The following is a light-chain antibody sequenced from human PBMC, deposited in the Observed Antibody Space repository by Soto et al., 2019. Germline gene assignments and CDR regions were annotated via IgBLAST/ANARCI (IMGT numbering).Light chain of an antibody. V-gene: IGKV1-5*03. J-gene: IGKJ2*02. CDR1: QSISSW. CDR3: QQYNSYSPST. Sequence: DIQMTQSPSTLSASVGDRVTITCRASQSISSWLAWYQQKPGKAPKLLIYKASSLESGVPSRFSGSGSGTEFTLTISSLQPDDFATYSCQQYNSYSPSTFGQGTKLEIK. CDR2: KAS.